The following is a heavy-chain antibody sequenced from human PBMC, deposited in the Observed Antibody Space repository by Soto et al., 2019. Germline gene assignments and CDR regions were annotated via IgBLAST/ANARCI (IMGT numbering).Heavy chain of an antibody. Sequence: ASVKVSCKASGGTFSSYAISWVRQAPGQGLEWMGGIIPIFGTANYAQKFQGRVTITADKSTSTAYMELSSLRSEDTAVYYCARDPRRPYNWFDPWGQGTLVTVSS. V-gene: IGHV1-69*06. CDR1: GGTFSSYA. CDR2: IIPIFGTA. CDR3: ARDPRRPYNWFDP. J-gene: IGHJ5*02.